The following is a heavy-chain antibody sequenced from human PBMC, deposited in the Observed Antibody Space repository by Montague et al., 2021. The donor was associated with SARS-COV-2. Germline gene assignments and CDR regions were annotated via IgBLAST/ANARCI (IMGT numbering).Heavy chain of an antibody. CDR2: ISHGGST. V-gene: IGHV4-34*01. CDR3: ARLRDGVVPSPILGVGPYYSYYYMDV. D-gene: IGHD3-10*01. CDR1: GTSFSGYY. Sequence: SETLSLTCAVHGTSFSGYYRNWIRQPPGKGLEWIGEISHGGSTKYSPSLKSRLTISADTSKNQFSLKLTSVAAADTAVYYCARLRDGVVPSPILGVGPYYSYYYMDVWGRGTTVTVSS. J-gene: IGHJ6*03.